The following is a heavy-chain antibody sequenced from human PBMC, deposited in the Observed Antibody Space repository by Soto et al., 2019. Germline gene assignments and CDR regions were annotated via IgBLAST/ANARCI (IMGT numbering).Heavy chain of an antibody. V-gene: IGHV3-74*01. CDR1: GFTFNSYW. CDR3: AKGSIAAAGRDGFFDY. J-gene: IGHJ4*02. Sequence: PGGSLRLSCAASGFTFNSYWIHWVRQAPGEGLVWVSRVNGDGTTTNYADSVKGRFASSRDNAKNTLYLQMNSLRAEDTAVYYCAKGSIAAAGRDGFFDYWGQGTQVTVSS. D-gene: IGHD6-13*01. CDR2: VNGDGTTT.